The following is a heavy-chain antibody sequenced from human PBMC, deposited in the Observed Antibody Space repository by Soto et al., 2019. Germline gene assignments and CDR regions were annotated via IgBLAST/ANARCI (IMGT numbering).Heavy chain of an antibody. J-gene: IGHJ4*02. CDR1: GGSISSYY. D-gene: IGHD6-6*01. V-gene: IGHV4-59*01. CDR2: IYYSGST. CDR3: ARRVATRQMGYYFDY. Sequence: QSLTCTVSGGSISSYYWSWIRQPPGKGLEWIGYIYYSGSTNYNPSLKSRVTTSVDTSKNQFSLKLSSVTTADTAVYYCARRVATRQMGYYFDYWGQGTLVTVSS.